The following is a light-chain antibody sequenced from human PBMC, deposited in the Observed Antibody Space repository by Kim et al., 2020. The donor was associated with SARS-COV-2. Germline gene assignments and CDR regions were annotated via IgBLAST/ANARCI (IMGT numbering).Light chain of an antibody. CDR1: GSNIVNNY. Sequence: PGQKVTISCSGSGSNIVNNYLSWYQQLPGTAPKLLIYDNNKRPSGIPDRFSGSKSGTSATLGITGLQTGDEADYYCGTWDSSLSAVFGGGTQLTVL. J-gene: IGLJ3*02. CDR2: DNN. CDR3: GTWDSSLSAV. V-gene: IGLV1-51*01.